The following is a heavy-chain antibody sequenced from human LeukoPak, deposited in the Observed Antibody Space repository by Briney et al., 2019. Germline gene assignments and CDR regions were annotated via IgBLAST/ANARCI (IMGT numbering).Heavy chain of an antibody. J-gene: IGHJ6*03. CDR2: IYYSGST. V-gene: IGHV4-59*01. Sequence: PSETLSLTCTVSGGSISSYYWSLIRQPPGKGLEWIGYIYYSGSTNYNPALKSRVTISVDTSKNQFSLKLSSVTAADTAVYYCARDRGYYYMDVWGKGTTVTVSS. CDR3: ARDRGYYYMDV. CDR1: GGSISSYY.